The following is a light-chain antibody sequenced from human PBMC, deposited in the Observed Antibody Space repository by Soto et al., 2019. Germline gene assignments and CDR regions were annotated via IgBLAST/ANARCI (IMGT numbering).Light chain of an antibody. J-gene: IGKJ5*01. CDR2: AAS. CDR3: QQSYSTPIT. CDR1: QSISSY. Sequence: DIKMTQSPSSLSASVGGRVPIICRASQSISSYLNWYQQKPGKAPKIMIYAASSLQSGVPSRFSGSGSGTDCTLTISSLQPEDVATYYCQQSYSTPITFGQGTRLEIK. V-gene: IGKV1-39*01.